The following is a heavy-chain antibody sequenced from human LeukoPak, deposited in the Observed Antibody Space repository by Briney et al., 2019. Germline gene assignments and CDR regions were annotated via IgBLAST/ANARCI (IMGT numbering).Heavy chain of an antibody. V-gene: IGHV4-59*08. CDR1: GGSISNYF. D-gene: IGHD3-9*01. Sequence: SEALSVTCTVPGGSISNYFWSWIRQPPGKGLGWRGDFFYSGSINYNPSLKSRVTISVDTSTSQSSLNLSSVTAAHTAVYYCARHRTDNDILTGYYGVDAFDIWGQGTMVTVS. J-gene: IGHJ3*02. CDR3: ARHRTDNDILTGYYGVDAFDI. CDR2: FFYSGSI.